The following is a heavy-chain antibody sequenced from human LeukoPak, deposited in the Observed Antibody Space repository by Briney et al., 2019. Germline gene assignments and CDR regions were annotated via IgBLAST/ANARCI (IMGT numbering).Heavy chain of an antibody. CDR2: ISGSGGSK. V-gene: IGHV3-23*01. J-gene: IGHJ4*02. CDR3: AKILSGSLIQLWEPFDY. Sequence: GGSLRLSHAASGFTFSSYAMRGVRQAPGRGLEGVSAISGSGGSKYYADSVKGRVTISRDNSKNTLYLQMNSLRAEDTAVYYGAKILSGSLIQLWEPFDYWGQGTLVTVSS. D-gene: IGHD5-18*01. CDR1: GFTFSSYA.